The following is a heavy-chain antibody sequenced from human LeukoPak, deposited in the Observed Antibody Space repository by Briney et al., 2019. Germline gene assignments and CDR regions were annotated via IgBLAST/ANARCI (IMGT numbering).Heavy chain of an antibody. CDR3: ARQPRYSYGPDYFDY. D-gene: IGHD5-18*01. J-gene: IGHJ4*02. V-gene: IGHV5-51*01. CDR2: IYPGDSDT. CDR1: GYSFTSYW. Sequence: GESLKISCKGSGYSFTSYWIGWVRQMPGKGLEWMGIIYPGDSDTRYSPSFQGQVTISADKSISTAYLQWSSLKASDTAMYYCARQPRYSYGPDYFDYWGQGTLVTGSS.